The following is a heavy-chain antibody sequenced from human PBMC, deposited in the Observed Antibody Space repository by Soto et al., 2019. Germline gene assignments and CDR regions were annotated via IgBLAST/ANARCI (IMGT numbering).Heavy chain of an antibody. J-gene: IGHJ3*02. V-gene: IGHV4-31*03. CDR2: IYYSGST. CDR1: GGSIISGGYY. Sequence: QVQLQDSCRGLVKPSQTLSLTCTVSGGSIISGGYYWSWIRQHPGKGLEWIGYIYYSGSTYYNPSLKSRVTISVATSKNQFSLKLSSVTAADTAVYYCARDLQYTPLAGYDAFDIWGQGTMVTVSS. D-gene: IGHD6-19*01. CDR3: ARDLQYTPLAGYDAFDI.